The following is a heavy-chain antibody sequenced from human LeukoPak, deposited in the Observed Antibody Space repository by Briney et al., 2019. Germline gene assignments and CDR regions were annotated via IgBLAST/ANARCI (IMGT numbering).Heavy chain of an antibody. CDR1: GYTFTSYD. Sequence: SVKVSCKASGYTFTSYDINWVRQATGQGLEWMGGIIPIFGTANYAQKFQGRVTITADKSTSTAYMELSSLRSEDTAVYYCARVRRWLQSTPFDYWGQGTLVTVSS. CDR3: ARVRRWLQSTPFDY. CDR2: IIPIFGTA. J-gene: IGHJ4*02. V-gene: IGHV1-69*06. D-gene: IGHD5-24*01.